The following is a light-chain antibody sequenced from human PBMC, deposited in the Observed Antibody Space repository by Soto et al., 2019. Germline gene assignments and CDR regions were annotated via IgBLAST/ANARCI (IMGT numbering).Light chain of an antibody. CDR3: QQRSNWVT. CDR2: DAF. Sequence: EIVLPQSPATLSLSPGERATLSCRASQSVSSYLAWYQQKPGQAPRLLIYDAFNRATGIPARFSGSGSGTDFTLTISRLEPEDFAVYYCQQRSNWVTFGGGTKVEIK. V-gene: IGKV3-11*01. J-gene: IGKJ4*01. CDR1: QSVSSY.